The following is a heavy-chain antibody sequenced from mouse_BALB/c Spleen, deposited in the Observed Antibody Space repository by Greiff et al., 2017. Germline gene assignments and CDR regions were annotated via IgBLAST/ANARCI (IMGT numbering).Heavy chain of an antibody. CDR2: IWAGGST. Sequence: VKLQESGPGLVAPSQSLSITCTVSGFSLTSYGVHWVRQPPGKGLEWLGVIWAGGSTNYNSALMSRLSISKDNSKSQVFLKMNSLQTDDTAMYYCARALHYYLFAYWGQGTLVTVSA. CDR1: GFSLTSYG. J-gene: IGHJ3*01. D-gene: IGHD1-2*01. V-gene: IGHV2-9*02. CDR3: ARALHYYLFAY.